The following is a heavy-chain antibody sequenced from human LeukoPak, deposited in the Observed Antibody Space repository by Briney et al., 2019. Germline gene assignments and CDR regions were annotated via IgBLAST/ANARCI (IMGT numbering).Heavy chain of an antibody. CDR3: ARINYDSSGAKYYFDY. CDR1: GYAFTGYY. V-gene: IGHV1-2*02. CDR2: INPNSGGT. D-gene: IGHD3-22*01. Sequence: VASVKVSCKASGYAFTGYYMHWVRQAPGQGLEWMGWINPNSGGTNYAQKFQGRVTMTRDTSISTAYMELSRLRSDDTAVYYCARINYDSSGAKYYFDYWGQGTLVTVSS. J-gene: IGHJ4*02.